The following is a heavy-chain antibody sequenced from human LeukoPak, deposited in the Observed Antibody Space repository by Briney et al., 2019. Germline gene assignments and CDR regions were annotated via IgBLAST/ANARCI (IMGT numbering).Heavy chain of an antibody. J-gene: IGHJ3*01. Sequence: GESLKISCKGSGYSFTSYWIGWVRQMPGKGLEWMGIIYPGDSETRYSPSFQGQVTISGDKSIRTAYLQWSSLKASDTAMYYCARLSLYDTSGNDAFDLWGQGTMVTISS. CDR3: ARLSLYDTSGNDAFDL. V-gene: IGHV5-51*01. D-gene: IGHD3-22*01. CDR1: GYSFTSYW. CDR2: IYPGDSET.